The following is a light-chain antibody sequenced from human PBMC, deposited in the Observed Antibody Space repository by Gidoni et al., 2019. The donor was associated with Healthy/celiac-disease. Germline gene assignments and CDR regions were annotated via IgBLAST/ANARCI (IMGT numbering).Light chain of an antibody. CDR1: QSISIY. J-gene: IGKJ1*01. CDR2: AAS. V-gene: IGKV1-39*01. Sequence: DIQMTQSPSSLSASLGDKVTITLRASQSISIYLNWYQQKPGKALNLLIYAASSVQSGVPSRFSGSGYGTDFTLTISCRQPEDFATYYCQHSYSTPWTFGQGTKVEIK. CDR3: QHSYSTPWT.